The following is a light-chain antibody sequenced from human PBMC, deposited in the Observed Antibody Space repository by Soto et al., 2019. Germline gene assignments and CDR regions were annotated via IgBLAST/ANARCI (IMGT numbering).Light chain of an antibody. CDR3: QHYNYWPYT. V-gene: IGKV1-39*01. J-gene: IGKJ2*01. CDR1: QSISSY. CDR2: AAS. Sequence: DIQMTQPPSSLSASVGDRVTITCLASQSISSYLNWYQQKPGKAPKLLIYAASSLQSGVPSRFSGSGSGTDFTLTISSLQSEDFAVYYCQHYNYWPYTFGQGTKVDIK.